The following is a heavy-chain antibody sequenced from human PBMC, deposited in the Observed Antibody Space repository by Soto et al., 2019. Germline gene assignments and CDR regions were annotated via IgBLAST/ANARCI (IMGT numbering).Heavy chain of an antibody. J-gene: IGHJ6*02. CDR1: GFTFSSYA. V-gene: IGHV3-30-3*01. CDR2: ISYDGSNK. D-gene: IGHD6-13*01. Sequence: QVQLVESGGGVVQPGRSLRLSCAASGFTFSSYAMHWVRQAPGKGLEWVAVISYDGSNKYYADSVKGRFTISRDNSKNTLYLKMNSLRAEDTAVYYCARDLAAADPGGMDVWGQGTTVTVSS. CDR3: ARDLAAADPGGMDV.